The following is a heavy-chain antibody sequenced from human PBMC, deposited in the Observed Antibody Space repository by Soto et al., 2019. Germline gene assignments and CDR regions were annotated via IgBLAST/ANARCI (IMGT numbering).Heavy chain of an antibody. Sequence: QITLKESGPTLVKPTQTLTLTCTFSGFSLSTSGVGVGWIRQPPGKALEWLALIYWDDDKRYSPSLKSRLTVSKDTSKFQVVLTMTNMDPVVTATYCCAHSWYCSGGSCYYSNRFAPWGRGALVTVSS. D-gene: IGHD2-15*01. CDR2: IYWDDDK. J-gene: IGHJ5*02. CDR1: GFSLSTSGVG. CDR3: AHSWYCSGGSCYYSNRFAP. V-gene: IGHV2-5*02.